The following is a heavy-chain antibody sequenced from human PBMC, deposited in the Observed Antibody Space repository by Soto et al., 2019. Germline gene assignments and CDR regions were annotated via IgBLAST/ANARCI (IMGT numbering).Heavy chain of an antibody. V-gene: IGHV4-59*01. Sequence: QVQLQESGPGLVKPSETLSLTCNVSGGSISSYYWSWIRQSPGKGLEWIGYIYYSGSTNYNPSLKSRVSILDDRTTYKFSLKLSSVTAADTAVNYCARGGCKSDYWGQGTLVTVSS. D-gene: IGHD2-15*01. CDR1: GGSISSYY. J-gene: IGHJ4*02. CDR2: IYYSGST. CDR3: ARGGCKSDY.